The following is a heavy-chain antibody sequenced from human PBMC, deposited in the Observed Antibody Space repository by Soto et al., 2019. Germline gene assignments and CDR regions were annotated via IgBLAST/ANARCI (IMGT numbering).Heavy chain of an antibody. J-gene: IGHJ4*02. CDR1: GGSIRSASYY. CDR2: IYYSGST. CDR3: ARDSGYFGSGSPLDY. V-gene: IGHV4-31*03. Sequence: QVQLQESGPGLVKPSQTLSLTCTVSGGSIRSASYYWSWIRQHPGKGLEYIGHIYYSGSTYYNPSLKSRVTISLDTSKNQFSLQLRSVTDADTAVYYCARDSGYFGSGSPLDYWGQGTLVTVSS. D-gene: IGHD3-10*01.